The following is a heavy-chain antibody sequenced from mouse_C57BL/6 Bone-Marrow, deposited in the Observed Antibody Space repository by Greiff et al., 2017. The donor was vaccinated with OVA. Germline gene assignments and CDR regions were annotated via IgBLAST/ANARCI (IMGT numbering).Heavy chain of an antibody. J-gene: IGHJ4*01. CDR1: GYAFSSYW. CDR2: IYPGDGDT. CDR3: ARKNGSPYYYAMDY. Sequence: VHLVESGAELVKPGASVKISCKASGYAFSSYWMNWVKQRPGKGLEWIGQIYPGDGDTNYNGKFKGKATLTADKSSSTAYMQLSSLTSEDSAVYYCARKNGSPYYYAMDYWGQGTSVTVSS. D-gene: IGHD1-1*01. V-gene: IGHV1-80*01.